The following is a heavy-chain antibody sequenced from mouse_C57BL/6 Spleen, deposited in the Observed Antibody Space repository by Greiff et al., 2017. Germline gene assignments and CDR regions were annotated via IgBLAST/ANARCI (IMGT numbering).Heavy chain of an antibody. CDR2: ISYDGSN. J-gene: IGHJ2*01. CDR3: ARDGYDYDGDFDY. D-gene: IGHD2-4*01. CDR1: GYSITSGYY. Sequence: DVKLQESGPGLVKPSQSLSLTCSVTGYSITSGYYWNWIRQFPGNKLEWMGYISYDGSNNYNPSLKNRISITRDTSKNQFFLKLNSVTTEDTATYYCARDGYDYDGDFDYWGQGTTLTVSS. V-gene: IGHV3-6*01.